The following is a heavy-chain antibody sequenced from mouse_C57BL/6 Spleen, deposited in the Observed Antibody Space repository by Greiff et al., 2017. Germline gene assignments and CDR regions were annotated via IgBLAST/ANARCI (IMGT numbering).Heavy chain of an antibody. V-gene: IGHV1-53*01. CDR3: ARPLYYGSSYCFDY. D-gene: IGHD1-1*01. J-gene: IGHJ2*01. CDR1: GYTFTSYW. CDR2: INPSNGGT. Sequence: QVQLKQPGTELVKPGASVKLSCKASGYTFTSYWMHWVKQRPGQGLEWIGNINPSNGGTNYNEKFKSKATLTVDKSSSPAYMQLSSLTSEGSAVYYCARPLYYGSSYCFDYWGQGTTLTVSS.